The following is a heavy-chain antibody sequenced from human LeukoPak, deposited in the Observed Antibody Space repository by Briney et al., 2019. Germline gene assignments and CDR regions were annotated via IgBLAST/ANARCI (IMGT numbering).Heavy chain of an antibody. D-gene: IGHD2-2*01. CDR1: GGTFSSYA. Sequence: SVKVSCKASGGTFSSYAISWVRQAPGQGLEWMGGIIPIFGTANYAQKFQGRVTITTDECTSTAYMELSSLRSEDTAVYYCARGPLYCSSTSCYSPGYYYYYMDVWGKGTTVTVSS. J-gene: IGHJ6*03. CDR3: ARGPLYCSSTSCYSPGYYYYYMDV. V-gene: IGHV1-69*05. CDR2: IIPIFGTA.